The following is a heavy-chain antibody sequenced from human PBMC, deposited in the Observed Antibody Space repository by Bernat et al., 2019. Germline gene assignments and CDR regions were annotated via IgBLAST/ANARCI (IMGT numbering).Heavy chain of an antibody. CDR2: IYYSGGT. V-gene: IGHV4-59*01. Sequence: QVQLQESGPGLVKPSETLSLTCTVSGGSISSYYWSWIRQPPGKGLEWIGYIYYSGGTNYNPSLKSRVTISVDTSKNQFSLKLSSVTAADTAVYYCARDLAAAGIDYWGQGTLVTVSS. CDR3: ARDLAAAGIDY. CDR1: GGSISSYY. D-gene: IGHD6-13*01. J-gene: IGHJ4*02.